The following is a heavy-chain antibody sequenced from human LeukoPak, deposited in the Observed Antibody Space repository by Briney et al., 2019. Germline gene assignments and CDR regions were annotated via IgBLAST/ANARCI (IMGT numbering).Heavy chain of an antibody. D-gene: IGHD3-22*01. CDR3: ARGWPNYYDSSGAFDY. J-gene: IGHJ4*02. CDR1: GYTFTSYD. V-gene: IGHV1-8*01. CDR2: MNPNSGNT. Sequence: ASVKVSCKASGYTFTSYDINWVRQATGQGLEWMGWMNPNSGNTGYAQKFQGRVTMTRNTSISTAYMELSSLRSDDTAVYYCARGWPNYYDSSGAFDYWGQGTLVTVSS.